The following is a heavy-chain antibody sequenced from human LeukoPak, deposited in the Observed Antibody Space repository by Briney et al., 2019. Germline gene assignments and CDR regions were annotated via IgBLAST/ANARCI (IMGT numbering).Heavy chain of an antibody. Sequence: SGGSLRLSCAASGFTFSSYGMHWVRQAPGKGLEWVAVIWYDGSNKYYADSVKGRFTISRDNSKNTLYLQMNSLRAEDTAVYYCARDRGYGDYFDYWGQGTLVTVSS. CDR2: IWYDGSNK. D-gene: IGHD4-17*01. J-gene: IGHJ4*02. CDR3: ARDRGYGDYFDY. CDR1: GFTFSSYG. V-gene: IGHV3-33*01.